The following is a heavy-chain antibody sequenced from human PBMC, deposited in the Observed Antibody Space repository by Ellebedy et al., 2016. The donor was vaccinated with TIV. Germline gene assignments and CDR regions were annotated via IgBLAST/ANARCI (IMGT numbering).Heavy chain of an antibody. Sequence: ASVKVSCKASGGTFSSYAISWVRQAPGQGLEWMGGIIPIFGTANYAQKFRGRVTLTRDTSTSTVYMELSSLRSEDTAVYYCARDGPASVGASYYFDYWGQGTLVTVSS. V-gene: IGHV1-69*05. CDR3: ARDGPASVGASYYFDY. D-gene: IGHD1-26*01. CDR1: GGTFSSYA. J-gene: IGHJ4*02. CDR2: IIPIFGTA.